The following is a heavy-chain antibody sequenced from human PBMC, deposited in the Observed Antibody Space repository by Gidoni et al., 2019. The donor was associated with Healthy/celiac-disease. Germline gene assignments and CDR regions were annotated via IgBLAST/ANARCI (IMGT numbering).Heavy chain of an antibody. V-gene: IGHV3-23*01. CDR1: GFTFRSYA. Sequence: EVQLFESGGGLVQSGGSLRPFCAASGFTFRSYALSGVRSGPGKGLAWVSAVRGSGGSTYYADAVKGRFTISRANSKNTLYLQMNSLRAEDTAVYYCASSRYDFWSGYYGLDNAFNIWGQGTMVTVSS. CDR2: VRGSGGST. CDR3: ASSRYDFWSGYYGLDNAFNI. J-gene: IGHJ3*02. D-gene: IGHD3-3*01.